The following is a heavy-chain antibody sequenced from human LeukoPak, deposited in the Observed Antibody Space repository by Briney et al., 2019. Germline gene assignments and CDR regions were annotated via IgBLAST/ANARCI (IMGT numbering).Heavy chain of an antibody. V-gene: IGHV4-39*01. D-gene: IGHD1-14*01. Sequence: SETLSLTCTVSGGSISSSSYYWGWIRQPPGKGLEWIGSIYYSGSTYYNPSLKSRVAISVDTSKNQFSLKLSSVTAADTAVYYCASAYRGYNRNHHPYYYYYYYMDVWGKGATVTVSS. CDR2: IYYSGST. CDR1: GGSISSSSYY. J-gene: IGHJ6*03. CDR3: ASAYRGYNRNHHPYYYYYYYMDV.